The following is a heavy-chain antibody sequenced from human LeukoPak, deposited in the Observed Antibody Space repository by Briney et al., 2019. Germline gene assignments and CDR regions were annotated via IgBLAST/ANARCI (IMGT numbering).Heavy chain of an antibody. CDR1: GFTFSSYA. CDR3: AKSSPSDSSSWYPSWH. Sequence: GGSLRLSCAASGFTFSSYAMSWGRQAPGEGLEWVSAISGSGGSTYYAGSVKGRFTLSRDNSKSTLYLQMNSLRAEDTAVYYCAKSSPSDSSSWYPSWHWGQGTLVTVSS. CDR2: ISGSGGST. D-gene: IGHD6-13*01. J-gene: IGHJ1*01. V-gene: IGHV3-23*01.